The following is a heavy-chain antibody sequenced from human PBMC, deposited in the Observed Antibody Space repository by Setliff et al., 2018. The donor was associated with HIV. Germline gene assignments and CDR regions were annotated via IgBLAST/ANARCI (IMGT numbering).Heavy chain of an antibody. CDR2: ISPDGSEK. J-gene: IGHJ4*02. CDR1: GSGFTFSSYS. V-gene: IGHV3-7*05. Sequence: GSLRLSCAASGSGFTFSSYSMTWVRQAPGGGLQWVASISPDGSEKSLVDSVMGRFTISRDNAKNSLFLQMNSLRVDDTALYYCASLAGWGQGTLVTVSS. CDR3: ASLAG.